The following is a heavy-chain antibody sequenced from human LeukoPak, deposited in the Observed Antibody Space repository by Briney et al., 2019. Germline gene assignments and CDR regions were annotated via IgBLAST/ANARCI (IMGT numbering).Heavy chain of an antibody. J-gene: IGHJ2*01. Sequence: SETLSLTCTVSGGSISSYYWSWIRQPPGKGLEWIGYIYYSGSTNYNPSLKSRVTISVDPSKNQFSLKLSSVPAADTAVYYCARQGGGFWYFDLWGRGTLVTVSS. CDR3: ARQGGGFWYFDL. CDR2: IYYSGST. CDR1: GGSISSYY. D-gene: IGHD6-25*01. V-gene: IGHV4-59*08.